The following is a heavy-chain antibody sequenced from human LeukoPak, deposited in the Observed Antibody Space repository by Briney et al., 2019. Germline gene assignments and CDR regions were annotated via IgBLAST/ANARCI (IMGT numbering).Heavy chain of an antibody. Sequence: SETLSLTCAVYGGSFSGYYWSWVRQPPGKGLEWIGEINHSGSTNYNPSLKSRVTISVDTSKNQFSLKLSSMTAADTAVYYCARGGLPRRLVPFDYWGQGTLVTVPS. CDR2: INHSGST. D-gene: IGHD6-19*01. CDR3: ARGGLPRRLVPFDY. V-gene: IGHV4-34*01. J-gene: IGHJ4*02. CDR1: GGSFSGYY.